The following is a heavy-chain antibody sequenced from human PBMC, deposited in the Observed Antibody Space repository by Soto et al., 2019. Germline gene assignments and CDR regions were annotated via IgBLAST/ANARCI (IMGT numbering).Heavy chain of an antibody. CDR1: GYTFISYA. Sequence: GASVKVSCKASGYTFISYAIHWVRQAPGQRLEWMGWTNAGNGNTKYSQKFQGRVTITRDTSASTAYMELTSLRSEDTAVYYCARELQGLYYFDYWGQGTLVTVSS. J-gene: IGHJ4*02. CDR2: TNAGNGNT. D-gene: IGHD2-15*01. V-gene: IGHV1-3*01. CDR3: ARELQGLYYFDY.